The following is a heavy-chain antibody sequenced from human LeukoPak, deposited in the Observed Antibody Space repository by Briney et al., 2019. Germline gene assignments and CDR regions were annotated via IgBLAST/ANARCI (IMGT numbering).Heavy chain of an antibody. CDR3: AKELEWDVHAFDI. J-gene: IGHJ3*02. D-gene: IGHD3-3*01. CDR1: GFTFSSYG. V-gene: IGHV3-30*18. Sequence: GGSLGLSCAASGFTFSSYGMHWVRQAPGKGLEWVAVISSDGGTQYYADSVKGRFTISRDNSKNTLYLELNSLRTEDTAVYHCAKELEWDVHAFDIWGQGTMVTVSS. CDR2: ISSDGGTQ.